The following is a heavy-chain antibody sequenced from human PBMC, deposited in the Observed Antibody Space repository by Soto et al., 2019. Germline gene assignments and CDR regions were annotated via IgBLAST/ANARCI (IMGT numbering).Heavy chain of an antibody. CDR2: IIPIFGTA. Sequence: SVKVSCKASGGTFSSYAISWVRQAPGQGLEWMGGIIPIFGTANYAQKFQGRVTITADESTSTAYMELRSLRSEDTAVYYCARGIYGVGYGMDVWGQGTTVTVSS. V-gene: IGHV1-69*13. CDR3: ARGIYGVGYGMDV. CDR1: GGTFSSYA. D-gene: IGHD4-17*01. J-gene: IGHJ6*02.